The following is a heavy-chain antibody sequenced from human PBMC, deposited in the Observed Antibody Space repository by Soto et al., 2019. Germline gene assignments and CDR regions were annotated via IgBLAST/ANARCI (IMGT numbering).Heavy chain of an antibody. CDR1: GFTFDDYA. CDR3: ARSGLALPYSASHWFDP. CDR2: ISWNSGKI. V-gene: IGHV3-9*01. D-gene: IGHD3-22*01. Sequence: PGGSLRLSCAASGFTFDDYAMHWVRQAPGKGLEWVSGISWNSGKIAYADSVKGRFTISRDNSKNTLYLQMNSLRGEDTAVYYCARSGLALPYSASHWFDPWGHGTLVTVSS. J-gene: IGHJ5*02.